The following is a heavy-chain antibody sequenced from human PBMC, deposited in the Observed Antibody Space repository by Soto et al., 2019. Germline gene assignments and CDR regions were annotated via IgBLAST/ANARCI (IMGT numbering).Heavy chain of an antibody. J-gene: IGHJ6*02. V-gene: IGHV3-11*01. CDR2: ISGSGSII. Sequence: QVQLEASGGGLVKPGGSLRLSCAASGFNFRDYYFNWIRRAPGKGLEWVSYISGSGSIIYYADSVKGRFTISRDNAKNSVYLQMNSLRDEDTAVYYCARDHDSSGKIHYDYGMDVWGQGTTVTVS. D-gene: IGHD3-22*01. CDR1: GFNFRDYY. CDR3: ARDHDSSGKIHYDYGMDV.